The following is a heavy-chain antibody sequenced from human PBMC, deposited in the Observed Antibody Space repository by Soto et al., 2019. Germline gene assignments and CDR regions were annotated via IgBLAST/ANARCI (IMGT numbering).Heavy chain of an antibody. V-gene: IGHV4-39*01. CDR1: GGSITSSSHY. Sequence: SETLSLTCIVSGGSITSSSHYWGWIRQPPGKGLESIGNIYYDGNTYYNPSLKSRVTISLDTSKNQFSLRLNSVTAADTAVYYCARSSIVPRLLMYPFDYWGQGTLVTVS. CDR3: ARSSIVPRLLMYPFDY. J-gene: IGHJ4*02. CDR2: IYYDGNT. D-gene: IGHD2-8*01.